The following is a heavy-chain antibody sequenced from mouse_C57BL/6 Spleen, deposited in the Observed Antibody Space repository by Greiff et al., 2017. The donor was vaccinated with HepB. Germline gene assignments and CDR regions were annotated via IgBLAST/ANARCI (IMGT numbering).Heavy chain of an antibody. CDR2: IDPSDGYT. Sequence: QVQLQQPGAELVKPGASVKLSCKASGYTFTSYWMQWVKQRPGQGLEWIGEIDPSDGYTNYNRKFKGKATLTVDTSSSTAYMQLSSLTSEDSAVYYCATLGAWFAYWGQGTLVTVSA. V-gene: IGHV1-50*01. D-gene: IGHD4-1*01. J-gene: IGHJ3*01. CDR3: ATLGAWFAY. CDR1: GYTFTSYW.